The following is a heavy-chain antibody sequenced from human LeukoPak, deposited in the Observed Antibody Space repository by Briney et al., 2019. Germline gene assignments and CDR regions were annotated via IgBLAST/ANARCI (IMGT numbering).Heavy chain of an antibody. J-gene: IGHJ4*02. Sequence: GGSLRLSCAASGFTFSSYAMSWVRQAPGKGLEGVSAISGSGGSTYYADSVKGRFTISRDNSKNTLYLQMNSLRAEDTAVYYCAKTYYDSPSFDYWGQGTLVVVSS. CDR2: ISGSGGST. CDR1: GFTFSSYA. D-gene: IGHD3-16*01. CDR3: AKTYYDSPSFDY. V-gene: IGHV3-23*01.